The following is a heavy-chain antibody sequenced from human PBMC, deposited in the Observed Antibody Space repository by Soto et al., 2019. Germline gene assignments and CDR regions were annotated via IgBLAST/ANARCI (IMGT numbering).Heavy chain of an antibody. V-gene: IGHV3-7*01. J-gene: IGHJ4*02. CDR2: IKEDGSEK. CDR1: GFSSSSYW. Sequence: EVQLVESGGGLVQPGGSLRLSCEASGFSSSSYWMSWVRQAPGKGLEWVANIKEDGSEKYYVDSVKGRFTISRDNAKKSLYLQMNSLRAEDTAVYYCARGAYSSGWYTTKHLFDYWGQGTLVTVSS. CDR3: ARGAYSSGWYTTKHLFDY. D-gene: IGHD6-19*01.